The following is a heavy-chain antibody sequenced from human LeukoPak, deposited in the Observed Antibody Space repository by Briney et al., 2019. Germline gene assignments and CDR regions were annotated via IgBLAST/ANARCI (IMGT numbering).Heavy chain of an antibody. V-gene: IGHV1-18*01. CDR3: ARDKPRYYYDSSGPHHDAFDI. CDR1: GYTFTSYG. CDR2: ISAYNGNT. J-gene: IGHJ3*02. Sequence: ASVKVSCKASGYTFTSYGISWLRQAPGQGLEWMGWISAYNGNTNYAQKLQGRVTMTTDTSTSTAYMELRSLRSDDTAVYYCARDKPRYYYDSSGPHHDAFDIWGQGTMVTVSS. D-gene: IGHD3-22*01.